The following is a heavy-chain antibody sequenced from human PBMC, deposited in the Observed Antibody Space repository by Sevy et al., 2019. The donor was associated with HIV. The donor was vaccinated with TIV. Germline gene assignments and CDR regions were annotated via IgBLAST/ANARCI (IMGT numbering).Heavy chain of an antibody. D-gene: IGHD3-22*01. Sequence: GGSLRLSCAASGFTFSSYSMNWVHQAPGKGLEWVSSISSSSSYIYYADSVKGRFTISRDNAKNSLYLQMNSLRAEDTAVYYCARGYDEANWFDPWGQGTLVTVSS. CDR2: ISSSSSYI. J-gene: IGHJ5*02. CDR3: ARGYDEANWFDP. V-gene: IGHV3-21*01. CDR1: GFTFSSYS.